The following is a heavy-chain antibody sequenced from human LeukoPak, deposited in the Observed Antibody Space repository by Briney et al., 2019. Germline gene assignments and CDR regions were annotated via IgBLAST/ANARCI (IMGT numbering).Heavy chain of an antibody. CDR3: ARDKGSGYENYYYMDV. CDR1: GGSISSSSYY. J-gene: IGHJ6*03. Sequence: SETLSLTCTVSGGSISSSSYYWGWIRQPPGKGLEWIGSIYYSGSTYYNPSLKSRVTISVDTSKNQFSLKLSSVTAADTAVYYCARDKGSGYENYYYMDVWGKGTTVTISS. D-gene: IGHD5-12*01. CDR2: IYYSGST. V-gene: IGHV4-39*07.